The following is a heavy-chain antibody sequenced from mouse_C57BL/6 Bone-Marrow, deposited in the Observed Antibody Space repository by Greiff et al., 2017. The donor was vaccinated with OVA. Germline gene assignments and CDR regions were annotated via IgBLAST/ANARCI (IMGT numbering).Heavy chain of an antibody. Sequence: DVKLVESGGGLVKPGGSLKLSCAASGFTFSSYAMSWVRQTPEKRLEWVATISDGGSYTYYPDNVKGRFTISRDNAKNNLYLQMSHLKSEDTAMYYCARDYYSNDVDYWGQGTTLTVAS. J-gene: IGHJ2*01. CDR1: GFTFSSYA. CDR2: ISDGGSYT. V-gene: IGHV5-4*01. CDR3: ARDYYSNDVDY. D-gene: IGHD2-5*01.